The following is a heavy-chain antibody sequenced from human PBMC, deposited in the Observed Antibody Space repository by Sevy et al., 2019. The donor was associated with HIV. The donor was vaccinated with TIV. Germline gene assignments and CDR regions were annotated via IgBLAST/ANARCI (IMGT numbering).Heavy chain of an antibody. CDR1: GGTFSSYA. CDR3: AGGLFQRNLGLDGMDV. D-gene: IGHD1-7*01. Sequence: ASVKVSCKASGGTFSSYAISWVRQAPGQGLEWMGGIIPIFGTANYAQKFQGRVTITADESTSTDYMGLSSLRSEDTAVYYCAGGLFQRNLGLDGMDVWGQGTTVTVSS. J-gene: IGHJ6*02. V-gene: IGHV1-69*13. CDR2: IIPIFGTA.